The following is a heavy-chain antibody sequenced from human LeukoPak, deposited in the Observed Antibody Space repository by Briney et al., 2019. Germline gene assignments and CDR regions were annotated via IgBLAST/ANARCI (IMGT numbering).Heavy chain of an antibody. Sequence: PSETLSLTCAVYGGSFSGHYWSWIRQPPGKGLEWIGEINHSGSTNYNPSLKSRVTISVDTSKNQFSLKLSSVTAADTAVCYCARDRGIGLWFGELSTYFDYWGQGTLVTVSS. D-gene: IGHD3-10*01. V-gene: IGHV4-34*01. CDR2: INHSGST. CDR1: GGSFSGHY. J-gene: IGHJ4*02. CDR3: ARDRGIGLWFGELSTYFDY.